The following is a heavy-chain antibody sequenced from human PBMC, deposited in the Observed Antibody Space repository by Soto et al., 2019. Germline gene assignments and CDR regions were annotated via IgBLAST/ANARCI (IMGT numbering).Heavy chain of an antibody. CDR1: GFTFSSYG. Sequence: QVQLVESGGGVVQPGRSLRLSCAASGFTFSSYGMHWVRQAPGKGLEWVAVISYDGSNKYYADSVKGRFTISRDNSKNKLYLQMNSLRAEDTAVYYCSKEADCSSTSCYGGGFDYWGQGTLVTVSS. CDR2: ISYDGSNK. J-gene: IGHJ4*02. CDR3: SKEADCSSTSCYGGGFDY. D-gene: IGHD2-2*01. V-gene: IGHV3-30*18.